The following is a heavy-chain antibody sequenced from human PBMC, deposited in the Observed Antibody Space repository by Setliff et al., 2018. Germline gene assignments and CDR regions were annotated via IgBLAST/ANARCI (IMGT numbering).Heavy chain of an antibody. V-gene: IGHV3-15*01. CDR2: IKSEIAGGTT. Sequence: GGSLRLSCAASGFTFSEEWMSWVRQAPGKGLEWIGRIKSEIAGGTTDYGAPVKGRFTISREDSEDTLYLQMNSLKTEDTAVYFCARVFCRRSCLVESYMDVWGTGTTVTVSS. D-gene: IGHD3-16*01. J-gene: IGHJ6*03. CDR3: ARVFCRRSCLVESYMDV. CDR1: GFTFSEEW.